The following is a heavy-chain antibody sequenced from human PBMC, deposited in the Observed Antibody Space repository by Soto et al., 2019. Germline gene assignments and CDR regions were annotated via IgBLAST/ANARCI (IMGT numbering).Heavy chain of an antibody. CDR1: GGSISSGCYY. D-gene: IGHD2-21*01. CDR2: IYYSGST. CDR3: ARSVLNGDSPFDY. Sequence: TLSLTCTVSGGSISSGCYYWSWIRQHPGKGLEWIGYIYYSGSTYYNPSLKSRVTISVDTSKNQFSLKLSSVTAADTAVYYCARSVLNGDSPFDYWGQGTLVTVSS. V-gene: IGHV4-31*03. J-gene: IGHJ4*02.